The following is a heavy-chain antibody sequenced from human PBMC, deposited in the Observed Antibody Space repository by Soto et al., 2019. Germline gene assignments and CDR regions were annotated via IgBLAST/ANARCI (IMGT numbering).Heavy chain of an antibody. V-gene: IGHV3-30-3*01. D-gene: IGHD2-2*01. Sequence: PGGSLRLACAASEFAFSSYAMHWVRQAPGKGLEWVAVISYDGSNKYYADSVKGRFTISRDNSKNTLYLQMNSLRAEDTAVYYCAIDHHTSASLGYWGQGTLVSVSS. CDR1: EFAFSSYA. J-gene: IGHJ4*02. CDR3: AIDHHTSASLGY. CDR2: ISYDGSNK.